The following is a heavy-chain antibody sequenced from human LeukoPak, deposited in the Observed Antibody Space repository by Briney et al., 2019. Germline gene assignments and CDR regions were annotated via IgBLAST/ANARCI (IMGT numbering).Heavy chain of an antibody. CDR1: GFTFSSYS. D-gene: IGHD2-21*02. Sequence: GGSLRLSCAASGFTFSSYSMNWVRQAPGKGLEWVSYISSSSSTIYYADSVKGRFTISRDNAKNSLYLQMNSLRAEDTAVYYCARDHCHERDCNHYYYYMDVWGKGTTVTVSS. J-gene: IGHJ6*03. V-gene: IGHV3-48*01. CDR2: ISSSSSTI. CDR3: ARDHCHERDCNHYYYYMDV.